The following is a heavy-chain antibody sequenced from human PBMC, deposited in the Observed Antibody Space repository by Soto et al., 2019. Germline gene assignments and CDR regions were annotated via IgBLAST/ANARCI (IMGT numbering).Heavy chain of an antibody. Sequence: ASGPTLVNPTQTLTLTCTFSGFSISTTGVGVGWIRQPPGKALEWLALIYWNDDKRYSPSLKSRLTITKDTSKNQVVLTMTNMDPVDTATYYCAHKAGHVDYSYGYKSCFDPWGQGTLVTVSS. J-gene: IGHJ5*02. CDR2: IYWNDDK. CDR3: AHKAGHVDYSYGYKSCFDP. D-gene: IGHD5-18*01. V-gene: IGHV2-5*01. CDR1: GFSISTTGVG.